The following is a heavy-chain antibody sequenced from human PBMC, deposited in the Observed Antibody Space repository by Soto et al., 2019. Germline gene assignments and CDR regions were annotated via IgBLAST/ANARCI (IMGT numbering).Heavy chain of an antibody. CDR1: GGSISSYY. CDR2: IYYGGST. CDR3: ASGQWVGFDY. V-gene: IGHV4-59*01. J-gene: IGHJ4*02. Sequence: SETLSLTCTVSGGSISSYYWSWIRQPPGKGLEWIGYIYYGGSTNYNPSLKSRVTISVDTSKNQFSLKLSSVTAADTAVYYCASGQWVGFDYWGQGTLVTVSS. D-gene: IGHD1-26*01.